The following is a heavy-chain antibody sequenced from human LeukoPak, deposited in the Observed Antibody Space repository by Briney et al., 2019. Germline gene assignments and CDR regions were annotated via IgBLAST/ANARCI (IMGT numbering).Heavy chain of an antibody. Sequence: PGGSLRLSCAASGFTFSNAWMSWVRQAPGKGLEWVSSISSSSSYIYYADSVKGRFTISRDNAKNSLYLQMNSLRAEDTAVYYCARGYSSSWVRSHKYYFDYWGQGTLVTVSS. CDR1: GFTFSNAW. J-gene: IGHJ4*02. CDR2: ISSSSSYI. D-gene: IGHD6-13*01. V-gene: IGHV3-21*01. CDR3: ARGYSSSWVRSHKYYFDY.